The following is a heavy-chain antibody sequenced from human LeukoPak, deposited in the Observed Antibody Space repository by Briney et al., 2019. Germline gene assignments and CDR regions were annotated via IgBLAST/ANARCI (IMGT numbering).Heavy chain of an antibody. V-gene: IGHV3-11*04. CDR2: ISSSGSTI. CDR1: GFTFSDYY. CDR3: ARDRSSCGDYVAFDI. D-gene: IGHD4-17*01. J-gene: IGHJ3*02. Sequence: GGSLRLSCAASGFTFSDYYMTWIRQAPGKGLEWVSYISSSGSTIYYADSVKGRFTISRDNAKNSLYLQMNSLRAEDTAVYYCARDRSSCGDYVAFDIWGQGTMVTVSS.